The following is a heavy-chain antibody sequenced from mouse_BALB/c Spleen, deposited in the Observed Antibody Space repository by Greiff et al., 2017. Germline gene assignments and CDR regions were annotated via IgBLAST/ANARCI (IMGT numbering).Heavy chain of an antibody. Sequence: QVQLQQSGAELVKPGASVKLSCKASGYTFTSYYMYWVKQRPGQGLEWIGGINPSNGGTNFNEKFKSKATLTVDKSSSTAYMQLSSLTSEDSAVYYCTTGTRAMDYWGQGTSVTVSS. J-gene: IGHJ4*01. D-gene: IGHD4-1*01. CDR1: GYTFTSYY. CDR3: TTGTRAMDY. CDR2: INPSNGGT. V-gene: IGHV1S81*02.